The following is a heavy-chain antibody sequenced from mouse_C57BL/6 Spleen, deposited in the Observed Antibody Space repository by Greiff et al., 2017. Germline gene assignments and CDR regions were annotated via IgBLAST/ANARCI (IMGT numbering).Heavy chain of an antibody. Sequence: EVHLVESGGGLVKPGGSLKLSCAASGFTFSSYTMSWVRQTPEKRLEWVATISGGGGNTYYPDSVKGRFTISRDNAKNTLYLQMSSLRSEDTALYYCARSHGNYDAMDYWGQGTSVTVSS. CDR2: ISGGGGNT. J-gene: IGHJ4*01. D-gene: IGHD2-1*01. CDR3: ARSHGNYDAMDY. CDR1: GFTFSSYT. V-gene: IGHV5-9*01.